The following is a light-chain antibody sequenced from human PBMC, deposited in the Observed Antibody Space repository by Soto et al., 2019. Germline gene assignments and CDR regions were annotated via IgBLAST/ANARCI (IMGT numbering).Light chain of an antibody. CDR2: VAS. J-gene: IGKJ4*01. V-gene: IGKV1-39*01. CDR1: QSISSY. Sequence: DIHMTQSPSSLSASVGDRVTITCRASQSISSYLHWYQQKPGKAPKLLINVASTLQSGVPSRFSGSGSGTDFTLAITSLQPEDFATYYCQQSSSTPQTFGGGTKVDIK. CDR3: QQSSSTPQT.